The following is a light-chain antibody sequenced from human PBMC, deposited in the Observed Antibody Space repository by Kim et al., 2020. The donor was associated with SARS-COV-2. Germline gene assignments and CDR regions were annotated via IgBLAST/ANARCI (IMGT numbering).Light chain of an antibody. CDR2: YDS. V-gene: IGLV3-21*01. Sequence: APGQTARITWGGNSIGAHSEHWYQQKPGQAPVLVMYYDSDRPSGIPERFSGSKSANTATLTISRVEAGDEADYYCQVWDTDTDHYVFGTGTKVTVL. CDR3: QVWDTDTDHYV. CDR1: SIGAHS. J-gene: IGLJ1*01.